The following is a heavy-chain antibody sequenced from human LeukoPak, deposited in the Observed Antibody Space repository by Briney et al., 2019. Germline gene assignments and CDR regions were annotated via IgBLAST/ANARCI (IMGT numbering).Heavy chain of an antibody. CDR3: ARDRHQWPARSAFDF. D-gene: IGHD6-19*01. Sequence: TPSETLSLTCTVSGASISSSSTYYWGWVRQPPGKGLEWIGSVHNSGITYYNPSLKSRVTISVDTSKNQFSLRLSSVTAADTAVYYCARDRHQWPARSAFDFWGQGTMVTVSS. V-gene: IGHV4-39*07. CDR1: GASISSSSTYY. J-gene: IGHJ3*01. CDR2: VHNSGIT.